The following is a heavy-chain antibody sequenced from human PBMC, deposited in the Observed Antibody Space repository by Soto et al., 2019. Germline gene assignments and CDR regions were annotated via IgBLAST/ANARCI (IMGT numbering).Heavy chain of an antibody. CDR3: ARISCKGGSCYFDLDH. J-gene: IGHJ4*02. CDR2: INPSGEHT. CDR1: GYSFKDHY. D-gene: IGHD2-15*01. V-gene: IGHV1-46*02. Sequence: ASVKVSCKASGYSFKDHYMHWVRQAPGRGLEWVGIINPSGEHTNYAQQFRGRVAMTRDTSTSTAYMELRSLRSEDTAVYFCARISCKGGSCYFDLDHWGQGTLGTAPQ.